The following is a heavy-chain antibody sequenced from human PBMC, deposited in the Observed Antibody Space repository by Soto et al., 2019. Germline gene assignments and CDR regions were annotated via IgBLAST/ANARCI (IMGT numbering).Heavy chain of an antibody. CDR1: GGSISSGGYY. D-gene: IGHD6-19*01. J-gene: IGHJ4*02. V-gene: IGHV4-31*03. CDR2: IYDTETT. CDR3: ASQATGWYPDY. Sequence: QVELQEPGPGLVKPSQTLSLNCTVSGGSISSGGYYWSWIRQHPGKGLEWIGYIYDTETTYYNPSLKSRVTISVDTSKNQFSLKLSSVTAADTAVYYCASQATGWYPDYWGQGTLVTVSS.